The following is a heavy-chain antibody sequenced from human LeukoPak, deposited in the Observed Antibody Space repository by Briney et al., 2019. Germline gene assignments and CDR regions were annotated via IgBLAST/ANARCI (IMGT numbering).Heavy chain of an antibody. J-gene: IGHJ5*02. CDR3: ARLVVRENWFDP. CDR2: IYYSGST. Sequence: SETLSLTCTVSGGSISSSSYYWGWIRQPPGKGLEWIGSIYYSGSTYYNPSLKSRVTISVDTSKNQFSLKLSSVTAADTAVYYCARLVVRENWFDPWGQGTLVTVSS. D-gene: IGHD2-15*01. CDR1: GGSISSSSYY. V-gene: IGHV4-39*01.